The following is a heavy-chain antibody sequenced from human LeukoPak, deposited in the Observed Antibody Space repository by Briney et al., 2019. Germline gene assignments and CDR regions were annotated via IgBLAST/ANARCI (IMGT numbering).Heavy chain of an antibody. Sequence: ASVKVSCKASGYTFTSYGISWVRQAPGQGLEWMGWISAYNGNTKYTQKLQGRVTTTTETSSSTAYMELRSLRSDDTAVYYCASEREYESSGYCQPYWGQGTLVTVSS. D-gene: IGHD3-22*01. J-gene: IGHJ4*02. CDR2: ISAYNGNT. CDR3: ASEREYESSGYCQPY. V-gene: IGHV1-18*01. CDR1: GYTFTSYG.